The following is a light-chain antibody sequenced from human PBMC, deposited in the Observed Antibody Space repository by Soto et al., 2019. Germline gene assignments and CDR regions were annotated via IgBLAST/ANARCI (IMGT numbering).Light chain of an antibody. CDR3: GSRLV. CDR1: RSDIDGYNY. J-gene: IGLJ2*01. Sequence: QSALTQPASVSGSPGQSITISCTETRSDIDGYNYVSWYQQYPGKAPKLLIFDVTNRPSGVSNRFSGSKSANTASLTISGLQAEDEADYYCGSRLVFGGGTQLTVL. V-gene: IGLV2-14*01. CDR2: DVT.